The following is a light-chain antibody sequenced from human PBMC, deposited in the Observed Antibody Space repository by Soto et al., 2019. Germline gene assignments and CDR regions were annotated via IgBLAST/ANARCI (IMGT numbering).Light chain of an antibody. J-gene: IGLJ1*01. CDR2: GNS. V-gene: IGLV1-40*01. CDR1: SSNIGAGYD. CDR3: QSYDSSLSGPRV. Sequence: QSVLTQPPSASGAPGQRVTISCTGSSSNIGAGYDVHWYQQLPGTAPKLLIYGNSNRPSGVPDRFSGSKSGTSASLAITGLQAEDEADYYCQSYDSSLSGPRVFGTGTKVTVL.